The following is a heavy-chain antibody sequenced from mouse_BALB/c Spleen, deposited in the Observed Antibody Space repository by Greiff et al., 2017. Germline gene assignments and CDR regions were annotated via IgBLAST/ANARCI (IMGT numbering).Heavy chain of an antibody. CDR3: SAFHYAMDY. Sequence: EVQGVESGGGLVQPGGSMKLSCVASGFTFSNYWMNWVRQSPEKGLEWVAEIRLKSNNYATHYAESVKGRFTISRDDSKSSVYLQMNNLRAEDTGIYYCSAFHYAMDYWGQGTSVTVSS. CDR2: IRLKSNNYAT. CDR1: GFTFSNYW. V-gene: IGHV6-6*02. D-gene: IGHD1-2*01. J-gene: IGHJ4*01.